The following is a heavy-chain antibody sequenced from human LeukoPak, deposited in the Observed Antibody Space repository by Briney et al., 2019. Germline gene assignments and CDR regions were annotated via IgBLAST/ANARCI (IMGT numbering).Heavy chain of an antibody. CDR2: IYYSGST. CDR3: ARDSGHYGPDYFDY. D-gene: IGHD4-17*01. J-gene: IGHJ4*02. V-gene: IGHV4-39*07. Sequence: SETLSLTCTVSGGSISSSSYYWGWIRQPPGKGLEWIGSIYYSGSTYYNPSLKSRVTISVDTSRNQFSLKLSSVTAADTAVYYCARDSGHYGPDYFDYWGQGTLVTVSS. CDR1: GGSISSSSYY.